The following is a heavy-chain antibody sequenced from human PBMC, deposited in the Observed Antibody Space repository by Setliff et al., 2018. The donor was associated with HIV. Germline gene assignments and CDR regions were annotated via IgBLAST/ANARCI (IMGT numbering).Heavy chain of an antibody. J-gene: IGHJ4*02. Sequence: PSQTLSLTCTVSGGSISSGNYFWSWIRQPAGKGLEWIGNIYVSGSTNYNPSLKSRGTISVDTSKKQFSLKLTSVTAADAAVYYCAGHFYYSGSGIWAGLDSWGQGTLVTVSS. CDR3: AGHFYYSGSGIWAGLDS. CDR2: IYVSGST. V-gene: IGHV4-61*09. D-gene: IGHD3-10*01. CDR1: GGSISSGNYF.